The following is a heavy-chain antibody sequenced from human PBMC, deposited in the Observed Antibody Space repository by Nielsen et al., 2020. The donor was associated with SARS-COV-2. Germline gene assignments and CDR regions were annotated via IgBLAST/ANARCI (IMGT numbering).Heavy chain of an antibody. J-gene: IGHJ6*02. V-gene: IGHV1-2*06. CDR2: INPYSGGT. Sequence: ASVKVSCKASGYTFTDYYIHWVRQAPGQGLEWMGRINPYSGGTNYAQKFQGTVTMTRDAYISTVYMELTSDDTAVYYCARARATIFGLVMSYGMDVWGQGTTVAVSS. CDR3: ARARATIFGLVMSYGMDV. D-gene: IGHD3-3*02. CDR1: GYTFTDYY.